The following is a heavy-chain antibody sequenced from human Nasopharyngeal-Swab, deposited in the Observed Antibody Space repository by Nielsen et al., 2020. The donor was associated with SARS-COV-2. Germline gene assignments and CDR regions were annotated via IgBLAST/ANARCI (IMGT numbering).Heavy chain of an antibody. CDR3: ARDQHGVLSSAFDI. CDR1: GYTLTELS. V-gene: IGHV1-24*01. Sequence: ASVNVSCKVSGYTLTELSMHWVRQAPGKGLEWMGGFDPEDGETIYAQKFPGRVTMTEDTSTDTAYMELSSLRYEDTAVYYCARDQHGVLSSAFDIWGQGTMVTVSS. J-gene: IGHJ3*02. CDR2: FDPEDGET. D-gene: IGHD4/OR15-4a*01.